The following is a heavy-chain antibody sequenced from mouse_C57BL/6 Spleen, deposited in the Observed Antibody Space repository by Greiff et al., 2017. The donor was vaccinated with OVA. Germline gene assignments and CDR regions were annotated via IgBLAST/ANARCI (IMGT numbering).Heavy chain of an antibody. D-gene: IGHD2-5*01. V-gene: IGHV1-42*01. J-gene: IGHJ2*01. CDR3: ARRNYYSNFDY. CDR2: INPSTGGT. CDR1: GYSFTGYY. Sequence: EVHLVESGPELVKPGASVKISCKASGYSFTGYYMNWVKQSPEKSLEWIGAINPSTGGTTYNQKFKAKATLTVDKSSSTAYMQLKSLTSEDSAVYYCARRNYYSNFDYWGQGTTLTVSS.